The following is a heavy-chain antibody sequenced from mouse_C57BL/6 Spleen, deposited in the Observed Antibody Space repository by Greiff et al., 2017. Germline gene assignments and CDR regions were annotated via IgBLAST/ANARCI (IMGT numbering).Heavy chain of an antibody. J-gene: IGHJ4*01. V-gene: IGHV5-9-1*02. CDR3: TRETDYGSSYRAMDY. Sequence: EVMLVESGEGLVKPGGSLKLSCAASGFTFSSYAMSWVRQTPEKRLEWVAYISSGGDYIYYADTVKGRFTISRENARNTLYLQMSSLKSEDTAMYYCTRETDYGSSYRAMDYWGQGTSVTVSS. D-gene: IGHD1-1*01. CDR2: ISSGGDYI. CDR1: GFTFSSYA.